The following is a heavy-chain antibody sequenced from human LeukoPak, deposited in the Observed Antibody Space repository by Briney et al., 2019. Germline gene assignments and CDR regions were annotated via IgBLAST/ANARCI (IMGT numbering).Heavy chain of an antibody. CDR3: AKDWGSSSRPFDY. Sequence: EAGGSLRLSCVASGFTFDDYGMHWVRQAPGKGLEWVAFIQYDGTNNYYADSVKGRFTISRDNSKNTLYLQMNSLRAEDTAVYYCAKDWGSSSRPFDYWGQGTLVTVSS. V-gene: IGHV3-30*02. D-gene: IGHD6-13*01. CDR1: GFTFDDYG. J-gene: IGHJ4*02. CDR2: IQYDGTNN.